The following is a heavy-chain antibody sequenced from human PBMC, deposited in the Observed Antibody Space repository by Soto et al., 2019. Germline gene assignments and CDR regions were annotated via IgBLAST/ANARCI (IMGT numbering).Heavy chain of an antibody. V-gene: IGHV2-5*02. CDR1: GFSLSTSGVG. J-gene: IGHJ4*02. D-gene: IGHD1-26*01. CDR2: IYWDDDV. Sequence: KESGPSLINPTQTLTLTCTFSGFSLSTSGVGVGWIRQPPGKALEWLALIYWDDDVRYSPSLNSRLTVSKDTSKNQVLLTMTNMDPVDTATYYCARSRYSNAWYHKATFDFWGQGTLVSVSS. CDR3: ARSRYSNAWYHKATFDF.